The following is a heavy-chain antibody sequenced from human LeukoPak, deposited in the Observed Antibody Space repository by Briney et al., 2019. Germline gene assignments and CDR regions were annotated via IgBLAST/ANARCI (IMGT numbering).Heavy chain of an antibody. V-gene: IGHV3-48*01. J-gene: IGHJ4*02. CDR2: ISSSGTTT. CDR1: GFTFNTFS. D-gene: IGHD3-22*01. CDR3: ANLWEYYYDSSY. Sequence: GGSLRLSCAASGFTFNTFSMNWVRQAPGKGPEWVSYISSSGTTTYYADSVKGRFTISRDNSKNTLYLQMNSLRAEDTAVYYCANLWEYYYDSSYWGQGTLVTVSS.